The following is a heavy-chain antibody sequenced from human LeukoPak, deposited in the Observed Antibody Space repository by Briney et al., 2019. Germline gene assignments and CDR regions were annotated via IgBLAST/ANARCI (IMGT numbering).Heavy chain of an antibody. Sequence: PGGSLRLSCAASGFIFSAHTIHWVRQAPGKGLECVAVISYDGFITHYADSVKGRFTISRDNSKNTLYLQMNSLRAEDTAVYYCARGGFRVVVPAAIPEDWGQGTLVTVSS. CDR1: GFIFSAHT. CDR2: ISYDGFIT. J-gene: IGHJ4*02. D-gene: IGHD2-2*02. CDR3: ARGGFRVVVPAAIPED. V-gene: IGHV3-30*04.